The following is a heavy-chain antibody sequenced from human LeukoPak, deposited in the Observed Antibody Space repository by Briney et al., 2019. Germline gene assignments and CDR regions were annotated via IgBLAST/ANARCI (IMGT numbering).Heavy chain of an antibody. CDR2: INHSGST. J-gene: IGHJ6*03. D-gene: IGHD3-10*01. CDR3: ARGYYGSGSHCCHMDV. CDR1: VGSFSGYY. Sequence: TSETLSLTCAVYVGSFSGYYWSWIRQPPGKGLEWIGEINHSGSTNYNSSLKSRVTISVDTSKNQFSLKLSSVTAADTAVYYCARGYYGSGSHCCHMDVWGKETTITVS. V-gene: IGHV4-34*01.